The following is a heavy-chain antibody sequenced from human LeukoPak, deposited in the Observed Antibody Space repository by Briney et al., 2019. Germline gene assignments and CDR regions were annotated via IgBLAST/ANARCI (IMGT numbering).Heavy chain of an antibody. CDR2: IYYNGNT. J-gene: IGHJ4*02. CDR3: AGRSSGGGLFDY. CDR1: GGSISSSSYY. Sequence: SGTLSLTCTVSGGSISSSSYYWGWIRQPPGKGLEWIGSIYYNGNTYYNASLKSRITISGDTSKNQFSLILSSVTAADTAVYYCAGRSSGGGLFDYWGQGTLVTVSS. D-gene: IGHD6-19*01. V-gene: IGHV4-39*01.